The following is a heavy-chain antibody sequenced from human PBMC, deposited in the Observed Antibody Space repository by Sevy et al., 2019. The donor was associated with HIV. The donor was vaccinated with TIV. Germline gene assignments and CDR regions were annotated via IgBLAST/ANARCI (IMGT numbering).Heavy chain of an antibody. Sequence: ASVKVSCKASGYTFTGYYMHWVRQAPGQGLEWMGRINPNSGGTDYAQKFQGRVTMTRDTSISTAYMELSRLRSDDTTVYFCARWGRASGSGFDYWGQGTLVTVSS. J-gene: IGHJ4*02. CDR2: INPNSGGT. CDR3: ARWGRASGSGFDY. V-gene: IGHV1-2*06. CDR1: GYTFTGYY. D-gene: IGHD6-19*01.